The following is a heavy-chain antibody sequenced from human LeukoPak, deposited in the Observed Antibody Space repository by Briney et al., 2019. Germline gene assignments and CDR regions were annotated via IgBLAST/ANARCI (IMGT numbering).Heavy chain of an antibody. J-gene: IGHJ4*02. V-gene: IGHV4-34*01. CDR1: GGSFSGYY. D-gene: IGHD1-26*01. CDR2: INHSGST. Sequence: SETLSLTCAVYGGSFSGYYWSWIRQPPGKGLEWIGEINHSGSTNYNPSLKSRVTISVDTSKNQFSLKLSSVTAADTAVYYCARHFRSGSYNFDCWGQGTLVTVSS. CDR3: ARHFRSGSYNFDC.